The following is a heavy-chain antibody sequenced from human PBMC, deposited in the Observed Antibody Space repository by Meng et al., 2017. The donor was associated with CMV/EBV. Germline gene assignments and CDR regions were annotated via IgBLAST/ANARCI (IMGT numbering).Heavy chain of an antibody. CDR2: INHSGST. D-gene: IGHD3-10*01. J-gene: IGHJ4*02. CDR1: GGSFSGYY. Sequence: GSLRLSCAVYGGSFSGYYWSWIRQPPGKGLEWIGEINHSGSTNYNPSLKSRVTISVDTSKNPFSLKLSSVTAADTAVYYCARVMGHYYGSGSYPDWGQGTLVTVSS. CDR3: ARVMGHYYGSGSYPD. V-gene: IGHV4-34*01.